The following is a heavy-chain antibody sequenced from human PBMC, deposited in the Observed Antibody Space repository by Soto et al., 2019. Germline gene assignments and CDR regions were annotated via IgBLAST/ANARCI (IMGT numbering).Heavy chain of an antibody. Sequence: SETLSLTCTVSGGSISSGGYYWSWIRQHPGKGLEWIGYIYYSGSTYYNPSLKSRGTISVDTSKNQFSLKLSSVTAADTAVYYCARLYYDFWSGPHYFDYWGQGTLVTVSS. CDR1: GGSISSGGYY. V-gene: IGHV4-31*03. CDR3: ARLYYDFWSGPHYFDY. D-gene: IGHD3-3*01. CDR2: IYYSGST. J-gene: IGHJ4*02.